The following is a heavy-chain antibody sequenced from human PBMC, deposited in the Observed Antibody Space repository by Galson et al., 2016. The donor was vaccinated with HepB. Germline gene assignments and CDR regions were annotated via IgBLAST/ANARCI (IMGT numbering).Heavy chain of an antibody. CDR2: ISNTGNTI. Sequence: SLRLSCAASGLPFSDSYMSWIRQAPGKGLEWISYISNTGNTIYYADSVKGRFTISRDNAKNSVYLHMNTLRGEDTAVYYCATQLHLIIVPGTFDPGGQGTLVTVSS. CDR3: ATQLHLIIVPGTFDP. J-gene: IGHJ5*02. V-gene: IGHV3-11*01. CDR1: GLPFSDSY. D-gene: IGHD2/OR15-2a*01.